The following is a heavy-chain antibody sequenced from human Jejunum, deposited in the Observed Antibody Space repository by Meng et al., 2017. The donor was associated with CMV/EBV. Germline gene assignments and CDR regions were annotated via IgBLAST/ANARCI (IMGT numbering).Heavy chain of an antibody. CDR3: VPYRTSSYWFGP. Sequence: CNALVYSFTADFIFWVRQAPGQGLEWMGWINSNSGATNYAQNFQGRVTMTRDTSISTVYMDLNSLTSDDTAIYYCVPYRTSSYWFGPWGQGTLVTVSS. J-gene: IGHJ5*02. D-gene: IGHD3-16*01. CDR2: INSNSGAT. V-gene: IGHV1-2*02. CDR1: VYSFTADF.